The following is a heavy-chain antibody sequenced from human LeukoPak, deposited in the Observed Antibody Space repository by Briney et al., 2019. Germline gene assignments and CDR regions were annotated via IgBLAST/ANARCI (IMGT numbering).Heavy chain of an antibody. Sequence: PGGSLRLSCAASGFTFSSYSMNWVRQAPGKGLEWVSYISSSSSTIYYADSVKGRFTISRDNAKNSLYLQMNSLRAEDTAVYYCARANRGRLDNTPPAGYYFDYWGQGTLVTVSS. J-gene: IGHJ4*02. CDR1: GFTFSSYS. D-gene: IGHD2-2*03. V-gene: IGHV3-48*01. CDR3: ARANRGRLDNTPPAGYYFDY. CDR2: ISSSSSTI.